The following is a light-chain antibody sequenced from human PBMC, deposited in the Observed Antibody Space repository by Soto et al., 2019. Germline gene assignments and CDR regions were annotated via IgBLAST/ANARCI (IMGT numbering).Light chain of an antibody. V-gene: IGKV4-1*01. CDR2: WAS. J-gene: IGKJ1*01. CDR1: QSVLYSSNNKNY. Sequence: DIVMTQSPDSLAVSLGERATINCKSSQSVLYSSNNKNYLAWYQQKPGQPPKLLIFWASSRKSGVPDRFSGSGSGKDFTLTISSLQAEDVAVYYCQQYYSTPRPFGQGTKVEIK. CDR3: QQYYSTPRP.